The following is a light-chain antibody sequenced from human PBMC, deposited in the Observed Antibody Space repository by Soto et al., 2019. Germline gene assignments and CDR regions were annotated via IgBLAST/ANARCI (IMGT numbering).Light chain of an antibody. CDR1: QSLLHNNGFNY. CDR3: MQALQTPLT. Sequence: DIVMTQSPLSLPVTPGEPASISCRSSQSLLHNNGFNYLHWYLQKPGQSPQLLIYLGSDRASGVSDRFSGSGSGTDFTLKISRVEADDVGVYYCMQALQTPLTFGQGTKVEIK. V-gene: IGKV2-28*01. J-gene: IGKJ1*01. CDR2: LGS.